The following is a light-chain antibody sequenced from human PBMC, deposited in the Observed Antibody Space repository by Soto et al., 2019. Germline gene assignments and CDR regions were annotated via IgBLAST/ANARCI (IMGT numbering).Light chain of an antibody. V-gene: IGKV1-5*01. CDR3: QQYHSYPWT. Sequence: IQMTQSPSSLSASVGDRVTITCRASQSITTWLAWYQQKPGTAVKVLIYDASTLGSGVPSRFSGSGSGTEFTLTISSLQPEDFATYHCQQYHSYPWTFGQGTKVE. J-gene: IGKJ1*01. CDR1: QSITTW. CDR2: DAS.